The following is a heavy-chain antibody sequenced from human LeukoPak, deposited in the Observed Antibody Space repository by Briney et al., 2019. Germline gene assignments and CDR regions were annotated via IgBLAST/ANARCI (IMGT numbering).Heavy chain of an antibody. J-gene: IGHJ6*02. CDR1: GFTFSSYG. CDR2: IWYDGSNK. V-gene: IGHV3-33*01. Sequence: PGGSLRLSCAASGFTFSSYGMHWVRQAPGKGLGWVAVIWYDGSNKYYADSVKGRFTISRDNSKNTLYLQMNSLRAEDTAVYYCARGKAAAGTQYGMDVWGQGTTVTVSS. CDR3: ARGKAAAGTQYGMDV. D-gene: IGHD6-13*01.